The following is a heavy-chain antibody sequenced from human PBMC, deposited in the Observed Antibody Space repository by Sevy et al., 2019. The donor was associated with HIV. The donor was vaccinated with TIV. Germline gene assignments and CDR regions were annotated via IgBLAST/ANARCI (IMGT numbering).Heavy chain of an antibody. CDR2: MNPNSGNT. CDR3: ARGGPGDTTYYYGIDV. J-gene: IGHJ6*02. CDR1: GYTFTSYD. V-gene: IGHV1-8*01. Sequence: ASVKVSCKASGYTFTSYDINWVRQATGQGLEWMGWMNPNSGNTGYAQKFQGRVTMTRNTSISTAYMELSSLRSEDTAVYYCARGGPGDTTYYYGIDVWGQGTTVTVSS. D-gene: IGHD1-26*01.